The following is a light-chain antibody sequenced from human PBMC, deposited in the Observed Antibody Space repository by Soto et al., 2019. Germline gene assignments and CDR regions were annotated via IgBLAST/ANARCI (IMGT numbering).Light chain of an antibody. CDR2: GAS. J-gene: IGKJ5*01. Sequence: EIVMTQSPATLSVSPGERATLSCRASLSVSSNLAWYQQKPGQAPRLLIYGASTRATGIPARFSGSGYATEFTLTISSLQSEDFADYYCQQYNNWPPITFGQGTRLEIK. CDR3: QQYNNWPPIT. CDR1: LSVSSN. V-gene: IGKV3-15*01.